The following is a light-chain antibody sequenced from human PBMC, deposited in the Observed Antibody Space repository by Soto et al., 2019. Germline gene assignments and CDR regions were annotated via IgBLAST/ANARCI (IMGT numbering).Light chain of an antibody. CDR2: EVS. V-gene: IGLV2-8*01. CDR3: SSFKGTTSFV. J-gene: IGLJ1*01. CDR1: YSAIGAYNY. Sequence: QSALTQPPSASGSPGQSVTIPCPGTYSAIGAYNYVSWYQQRPGEAPKLIIYEVSNRSSGVPDRISPSKSGNTASLTVCGLQADDVANYYCSSFKGTTSFVFGTGPKV.